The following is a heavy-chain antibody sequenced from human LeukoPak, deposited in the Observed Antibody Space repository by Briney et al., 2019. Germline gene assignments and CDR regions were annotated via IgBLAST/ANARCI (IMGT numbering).Heavy chain of an antibody. V-gene: IGHV3-48*03. CDR1: GFTFSSYE. Sequence: GGSLRLSCAASGFTFSSYEMNWVRQAPGKGLEWVSYISSSGSTIYYADSVKGRFTISRDNAKNSLYLQMNSLRAEDTAVYYCARSPSPDIVATIEVDYWGQGTLVTVSS. CDR2: ISSSGSTI. D-gene: IGHD5-12*01. J-gene: IGHJ4*02. CDR3: ARSPSPDIVATIEVDY.